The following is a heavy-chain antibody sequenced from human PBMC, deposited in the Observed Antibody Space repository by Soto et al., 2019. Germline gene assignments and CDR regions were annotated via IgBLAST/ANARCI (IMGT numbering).Heavy chain of an antibody. CDR3: ARHKDSSGYYYYFAC. J-gene: IGHJ4*02. CDR2: IYYSGST. D-gene: IGHD3-22*01. Sequence: SETLSLTCTVSGGSISSYYWSWIRQPPGKGLEWIGYIYYSGSTNYNPSLKSRVTISVDTSKNQFSLKLSSVTAADTAVYYCARHKDSSGYYYYFACWGQGTLVTVSS. CDR1: GGSISSYY. V-gene: IGHV4-59*08.